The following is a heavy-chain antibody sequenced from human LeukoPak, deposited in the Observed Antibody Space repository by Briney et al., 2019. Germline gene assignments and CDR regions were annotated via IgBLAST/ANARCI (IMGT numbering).Heavy chain of an antibody. Sequence: PGGSLRLSCAASGFTFSSYSMNWVRQAPGKGLEWVSSISSSSSYIYYADSVKGRFTISRDNAKNSLYLQMNSLRAEDTAVYYCAREMGQGSYFDYWGQGTLVTVSS. D-gene: IGHD5-24*01. V-gene: IGHV3-21*01. J-gene: IGHJ4*02. CDR3: AREMGQGSYFDY. CDR2: ISSSSSYI. CDR1: GFTFSSYS.